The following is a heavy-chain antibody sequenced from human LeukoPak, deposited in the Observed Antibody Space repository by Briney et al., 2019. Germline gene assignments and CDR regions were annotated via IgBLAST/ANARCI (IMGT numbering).Heavy chain of an antibody. CDR3: ARDSRRYFDWLSDKDFDY. Sequence: GGSLRLSCAAYGFTFSSYSMNWVRQAPGKGLEWVSYISSSSSTIYYADSVKGRFTISRDNAKNSLYLQMNSLRAEDTAVYYCARDSRRYFDWLSDKDFDYWGQGTLVTVSS. D-gene: IGHD3-9*01. CDR1: GFTFSSYS. J-gene: IGHJ4*02. V-gene: IGHV3-48*01. CDR2: ISSSSSTI.